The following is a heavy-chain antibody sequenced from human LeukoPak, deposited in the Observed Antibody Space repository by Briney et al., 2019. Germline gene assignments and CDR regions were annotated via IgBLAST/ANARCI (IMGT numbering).Heavy chain of an antibody. D-gene: IGHD2-21*02. CDR1: GGTFSSYA. Sequence: ASVKVSCKAPGGTFSSYAISWVRQAPGQGLEWMGGIIPIFGTANYAQKFQGRVTITADESTSTAYMELSSLRSEDTAVYYCASPFGAYCGGDCYNSYYYGMDVWGQGTTVTVSS. CDR3: ASPFGAYCGGDCYNSYYYGMDV. CDR2: IIPIFGTA. J-gene: IGHJ6*02. V-gene: IGHV1-69*13.